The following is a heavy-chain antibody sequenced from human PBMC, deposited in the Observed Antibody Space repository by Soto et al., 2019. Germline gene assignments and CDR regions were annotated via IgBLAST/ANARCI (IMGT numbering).Heavy chain of an antibody. D-gene: IGHD5-12*01. J-gene: IGHJ4*02. CDR3: ARVMTGYSGYDGGDY. CDR1: GFTFSSYG. V-gene: IGHV3-33*01. Sequence: QVQLVESGGGVVQPGRSLRLSCAASGFTFSSYGMHWVRQAPGKGLEWVAVIWYDGSNKYYADSVKGRFTISRDNSKNTLYLQMNSLRAEDTAVYYCARVMTGYSGYDGGDYWGQGTLVTVSS. CDR2: IWYDGSNK.